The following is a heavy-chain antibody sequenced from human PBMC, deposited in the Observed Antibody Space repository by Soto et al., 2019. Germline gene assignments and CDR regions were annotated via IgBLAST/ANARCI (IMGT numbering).Heavy chain of an antibody. V-gene: IGHV3-48*01. Sequence: GGSLRLSCAASGFTFTSYSMYWVRQAPGKGLEWISYIHPSGQPIFYADSVKGRFTISRDNANNSLFLQMNSLRAEDTAVYYCARRASRWGQGTMVTVSS. CDR1: GFTFTSYS. CDR3: ARRASR. D-gene: IGHD1-26*01. CDR2: IHPSGQPI. J-gene: IGHJ3*01.